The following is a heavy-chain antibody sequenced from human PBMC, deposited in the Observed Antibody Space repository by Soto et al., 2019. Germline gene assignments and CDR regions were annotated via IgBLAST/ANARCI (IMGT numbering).Heavy chain of an antibody. J-gene: IGHJ4*02. D-gene: IGHD3-22*01. CDR3: ARLFYDSSGFDS. Sequence: SETLSLTCTVSGGSISSRYYWGWIRQSPGKGLEWIANIYYSGSTYYNPSLKSRVTISVDTSKNQFSLTLNSVTAADTSVYYCARLFYDSSGFDSWGQGTLVTAPQ. V-gene: IGHV4-39*01. CDR1: GGSISSRYY. CDR2: IYYSGST.